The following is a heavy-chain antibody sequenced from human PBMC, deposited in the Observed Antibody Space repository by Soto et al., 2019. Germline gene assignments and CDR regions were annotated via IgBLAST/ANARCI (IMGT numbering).Heavy chain of an antibody. V-gene: IGHV2-5*02. Sequence: QITLKESGPTLVKPRQSLTLTCTFSGFSLSSTRMAVGWIRQPPGKALEWLALIYWDDDKRYSPFLKSRLTITQDTSKNQVVLTMSNMDPVDTDRYYCAHIVVAGLGYYFDYWGQGTLVTVSS. J-gene: IGHJ4*02. D-gene: IGHD6-19*01. CDR3: AHIVVAGLGYYFDY. CDR1: GFSLSSTRMA. CDR2: IYWDDDK.